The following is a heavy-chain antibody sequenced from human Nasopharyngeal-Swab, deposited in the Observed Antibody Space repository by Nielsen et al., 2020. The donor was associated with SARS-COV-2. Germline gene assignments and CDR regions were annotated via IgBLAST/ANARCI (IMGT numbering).Heavy chain of an antibody. J-gene: IGHJ6*02. CDR3: AKDTFHYYGDYYGMDV. D-gene: IGHD3-10*01. CDR1: GFTFDDYA. V-gene: IGHV3-9*01. CDR2: ISWNSGSI. Sequence: LKISCAASGFTFDDYAMHWVRQAPGKGLEWVSGISWNSGSIGYADSVKGRFTISRDNAKNSLYLQMNSLRAEDTAFYYCAKDTFHYYGDYYGMDVWGQGTTVTVSS.